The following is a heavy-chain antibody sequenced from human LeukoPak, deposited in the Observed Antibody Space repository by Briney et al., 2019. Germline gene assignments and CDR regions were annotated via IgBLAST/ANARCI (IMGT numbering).Heavy chain of an antibody. V-gene: IGHV4-39*07. Sequence: SETLSLTCTVSGDSISSSSYYWGWIRQPPGKGLEWIGSIYYSGSTYYNPSLKSRVTISVDTSKNQFSLRLSSVTAADTAVYYCVRGGSSSWPYYYYYMDVWGKGTTVTVSS. CDR3: VRGGSSSWPYYYYYMDV. CDR2: IYYSGST. J-gene: IGHJ6*03. CDR1: GDSISSSSYY. D-gene: IGHD6-13*01.